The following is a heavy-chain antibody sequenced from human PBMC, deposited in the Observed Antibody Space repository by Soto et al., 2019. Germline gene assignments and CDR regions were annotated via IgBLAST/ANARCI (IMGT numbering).Heavy chain of an antibody. Sequence: QVQLQESGPGLVQPSETLSLTCVGVSFGTYYWSWIRQPPGKGLEWLGYIFSSEHFKYNPSLKSRLTISVDPPKNHVSLRLTSVTAADTAVYYCAGEGGGYRFDHWGQGSLVTVSS. CDR1: VSFGTYY. CDR3: AGEGGGYRFDH. V-gene: IGHV4-59*01. D-gene: IGHD3-16*02. J-gene: IGHJ4*02. CDR2: IFSSEHF.